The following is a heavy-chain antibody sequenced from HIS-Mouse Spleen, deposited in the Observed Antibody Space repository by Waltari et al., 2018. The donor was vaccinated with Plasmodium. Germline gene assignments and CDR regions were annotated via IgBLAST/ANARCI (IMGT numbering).Heavy chain of an antibody. J-gene: IGHJ3*02. V-gene: IGHV4-59*01. CDR1: GGSISSYY. CDR2: IYYSGST. Sequence: QVQLQESGPRLVKPSETLSLTCTVSGGSISSYYWSWIRPPPGKGLECSGYIYYSGSTNHTPSLKSRVTISVDTSKNQFSLKLSSVTAADTAVYYCATSTGDRLTGDAFDIWGQGTMVTVSS. CDR3: ATSTGDRLTGDAFDI. D-gene: IGHD7-27*01.